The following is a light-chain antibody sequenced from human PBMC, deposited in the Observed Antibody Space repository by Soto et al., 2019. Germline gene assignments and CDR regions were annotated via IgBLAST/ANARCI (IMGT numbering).Light chain of an antibody. J-gene: IGLJ2*01. Sequence: QSALTQPASVSGSPGQSITISCTGTINDVGGYNYVSWYQQHPGKAPKLMIYDVSNRPSGVSDRFSGSKSGNTASLTISGLQTEDGAHYYCASYTSTNTLVVIGGGTKLTVL. V-gene: IGLV2-14*01. CDR1: INDVGGYNY. CDR3: ASYTSTNTLVV. CDR2: DVS.